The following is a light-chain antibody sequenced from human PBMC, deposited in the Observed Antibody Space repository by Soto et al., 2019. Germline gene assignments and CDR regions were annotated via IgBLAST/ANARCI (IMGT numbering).Light chain of an antibody. CDR3: CSHSSSITWM. J-gene: IGLJ3*02. CDR1: SSDVGAYNF. CDR2: EVT. V-gene: IGLV2-14*01. Sequence: QSALTQPASVSGSPGQSITISCTGTSSDVGAYNFVSWYQHHPGRAPKLIIYEVTIRPSGVSNRFSGSKSGNTASLTISGLQAEDEADYYCCSHSSSITWMFGGGTKLTVL.